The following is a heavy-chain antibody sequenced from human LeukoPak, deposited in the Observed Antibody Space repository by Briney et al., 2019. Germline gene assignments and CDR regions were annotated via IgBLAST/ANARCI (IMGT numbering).Heavy chain of an antibody. CDR2: IWYDGSNE. Sequence: GGSLRLSCAASGFTFSSYGMLWVRQAPGKGLEWVAVIWYDGSNEYYADSVKGRFTISRDNSKNTLYLQMNSLRAEDTAVYYCAKALGGNYYYYMDVWGKGTTVTVSS. CDR1: GFTFSSYG. D-gene: IGHD3-16*01. V-gene: IGHV3-33*06. J-gene: IGHJ6*03. CDR3: AKALGGNYYYYMDV.